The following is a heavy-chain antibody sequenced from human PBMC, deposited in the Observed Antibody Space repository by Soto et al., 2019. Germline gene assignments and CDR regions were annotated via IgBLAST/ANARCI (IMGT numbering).Heavy chain of an antibody. D-gene: IGHD3-3*01. CDR2: INWGGVKI. V-gene: IGHV3-9*01. CDR1: GFIFDDYA. J-gene: IGHJ4*02. Sequence: EVQLVESGGGLVQPGRSLRLSCAASGFIFDDYAMYWVRQVPGKGLEWVSGINWGGVKIGYADSVKGRFTISRDTANNSLYLQMNSLRREDTALYYCAKGRYGFWSGGGSIDEWGQGTLVTVSS. CDR3: AKGRYGFWSGGGSIDE.